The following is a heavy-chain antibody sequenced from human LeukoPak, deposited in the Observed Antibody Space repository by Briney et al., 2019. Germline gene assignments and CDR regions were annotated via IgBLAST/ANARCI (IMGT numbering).Heavy chain of an antibody. J-gene: IGHJ5*02. CDR1: GFTVSSNY. CDR3: ARGDTAMARRAHWFDP. D-gene: IGHD5-18*01. Sequence: KSGGSLRLSCAASGFTVSSNYMSWVRQAPGKGLEWVSSISSSSSYIYYADSVKGRFTISRDNAKNSLYLQMNSLRAEDTAVYYCARGDTAMARRAHWFDPWGQGTLVTVSS. V-gene: IGHV3-21*01. CDR2: ISSSSSYI.